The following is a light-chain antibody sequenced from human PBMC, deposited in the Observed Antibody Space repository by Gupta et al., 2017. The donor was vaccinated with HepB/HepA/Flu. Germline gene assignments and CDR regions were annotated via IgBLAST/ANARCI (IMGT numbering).Light chain of an antibody. CDR2: DSS. CDR3: QQRSDWPLT. Sequence: IVLTQSPATLSLSPGERATLSCRASHSARTYLAWYQQKPGQAPRLLIYDSSNRATGIPARFSGSGSGTDFTLTISSLEPEDFGVYYCQQRSDWPLTFGGGTKVEIK. V-gene: IGKV3-11*01. J-gene: IGKJ4*01. CDR1: HSARTY.